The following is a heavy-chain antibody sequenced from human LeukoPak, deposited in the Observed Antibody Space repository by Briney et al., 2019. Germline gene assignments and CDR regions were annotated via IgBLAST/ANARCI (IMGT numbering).Heavy chain of an antibody. Sequence: GGSLRLSCAASGFIFSDYAMHWVRQAPGKGLEWLAVISYDGSNTYNTDSAKGRFTISRDNSKNTLYLQMNSLRGEDTAVYYCARDRGDGGKAISALLDYWGQGTLVTVSS. CDR1: GFIFSDYA. J-gene: IGHJ4*02. V-gene: IGHV3-30-3*01. CDR2: ISYDGSNT. CDR3: ARDRGDGGKAISALLDY. D-gene: IGHD6-13*01.